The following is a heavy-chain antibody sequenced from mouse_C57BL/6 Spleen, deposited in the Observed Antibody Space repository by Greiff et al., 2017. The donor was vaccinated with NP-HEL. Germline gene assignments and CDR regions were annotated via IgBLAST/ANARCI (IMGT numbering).Heavy chain of an antibody. CDR2: IYPGDGDT. CDR3: ARCDYGSSPYLDY. V-gene: IGHV1-80*01. CDR1: GYAFSSYW. Sequence: QVQLKQSGAELVKPGASVKISCKASGYAFSSYWMNWVKQRPGKGLEWIGQIYPGDGDTNYNGKFKGKATLTADKSSSTAYMQLSSLTSEDSAVYFWARCDYGSSPYLDYWGQGTTLTVSS. J-gene: IGHJ2*01. D-gene: IGHD1-1*01.